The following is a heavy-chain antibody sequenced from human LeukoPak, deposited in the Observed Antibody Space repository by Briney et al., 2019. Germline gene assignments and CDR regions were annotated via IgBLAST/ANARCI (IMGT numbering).Heavy chain of an antibody. D-gene: IGHD6-19*01. CDR3: ASGQWLVHAFDI. J-gene: IGHJ3*02. CDR2: IYVTEST. V-gene: IGHV4-4*07. CDR1: GGSITSYY. Sequence: SETLSLTCTVSGGSITSYYWSWIRQPAGKGLEWIGRIYVTESTTYNPSLKSRVTISIDTSKNQFSLKLSSVTAADTAVYYCASGQWLVHAFDIWGQGTMVTVSS.